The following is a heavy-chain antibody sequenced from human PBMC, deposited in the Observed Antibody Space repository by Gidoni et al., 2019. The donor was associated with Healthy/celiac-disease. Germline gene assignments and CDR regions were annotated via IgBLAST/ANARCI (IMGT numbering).Heavy chain of an antibody. J-gene: IGHJ4*02. V-gene: IGHV1-69*04. CDR3: ARDPSYFDY. Sequence: QVQLGQSGAAVTKPGSSVKVYCKASGGTFRRYAISWVRQAPGHGLEWMGRIIPILGIANYAQKFQGRVTITADKSASTAYMELSSLRSEDTDVYYCARDPSYFDYWGQGTLVTVSS. CDR2: IIPILGIA. CDR1: GGTFRRYA.